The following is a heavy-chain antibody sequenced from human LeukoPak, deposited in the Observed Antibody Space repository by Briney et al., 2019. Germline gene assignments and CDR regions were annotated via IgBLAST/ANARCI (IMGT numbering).Heavy chain of an antibody. CDR1: GFTFSTYW. CDR3: ARVRLVTTQYDAFAM. Sequence: GGSLRLSCAASGFTFSTYWMTWVRQAPGKGLEWVANVKEDGSEKYHVDSVKGRFTISRDNTKNSLYLQMDSLRAEDTAVYFCARVRLVTTQYDAFAMWGQGTMVTVSS. J-gene: IGHJ3*02. D-gene: IGHD5-12*01. CDR2: VKEDGSEK. V-gene: IGHV3-7*04.